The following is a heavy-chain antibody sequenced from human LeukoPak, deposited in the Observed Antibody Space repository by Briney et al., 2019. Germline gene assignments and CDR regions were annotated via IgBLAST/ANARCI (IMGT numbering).Heavy chain of an antibody. J-gene: IGHJ4*02. D-gene: IGHD1-26*01. CDR3: TTRGGSFSIFDY. Sequence: PGGSLRLSCAASGFTFSDACMSWVRQAPGKGLEWVGRIKSKTDGETTDYAAPVKGRFTISRDDSKNTLYLQMNSLKTEDTAVYFCTTRGGSFSIFDYWGQGTLVTVSS. CDR2: IKSKTDGETT. CDR1: GFTFSDAC. V-gene: IGHV3-15*01.